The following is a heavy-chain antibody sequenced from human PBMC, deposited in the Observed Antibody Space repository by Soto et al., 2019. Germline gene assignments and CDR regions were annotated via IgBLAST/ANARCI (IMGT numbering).Heavy chain of an antibody. CDR3: AIQPDSGSYSIDAFEI. Sequence: PGESLKISCKGSGYSFTSYWIGWVRQMPGKGLEWMGIIYPGDSDTRYSPSFQGQVTISADKSISTAYLQWSSLKASDTAMYYCAIQPDSGSYSIDAFEIWAQGTMVTVSS. D-gene: IGHD1-26*01. V-gene: IGHV5-51*01. J-gene: IGHJ3*02. CDR2: IYPGDSDT. CDR1: GYSFTSYW.